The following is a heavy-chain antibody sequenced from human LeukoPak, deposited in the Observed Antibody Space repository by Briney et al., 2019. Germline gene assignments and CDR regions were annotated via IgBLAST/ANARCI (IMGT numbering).Heavy chain of an antibody. CDR3: ARAGEDGYFDY. CDR1: GGPFSSYA. J-gene: IGHJ4*02. V-gene: IGHV1-69*05. CDR2: IIPIFGTA. Sequence: SVKVSCKASGGPFSSYAISWVRPAPGQGLAWMGGIIPIFGTANYAQKFQGRVTITTDESTSTAYMELSSLRSEDTAVYYCARAGEDGYFDYWGQGTLVTVSS. D-gene: IGHD5-24*01.